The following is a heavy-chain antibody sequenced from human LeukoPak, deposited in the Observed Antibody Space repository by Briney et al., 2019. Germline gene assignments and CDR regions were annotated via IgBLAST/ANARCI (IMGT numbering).Heavy chain of an antibody. CDR3: ARGGSPGYNYNAFDL. V-gene: IGHV3-7*02. CDR1: GFTFDSYW. Sequence: GGSLRLSCATSGFTFDSYWMSWVRQAPGKGLEWVANIKEDGSEKYYVDSVKGRFTISRDNAKNSVYLQMNSLRAEDTAVFYCARGGSPGYNYNAFDLWGQGTMVTVSS. J-gene: IGHJ3*01. D-gene: IGHD3-9*01. CDR2: IKEDGSEK.